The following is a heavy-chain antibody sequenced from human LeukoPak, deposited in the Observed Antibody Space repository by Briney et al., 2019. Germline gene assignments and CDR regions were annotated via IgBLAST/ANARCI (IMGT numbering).Heavy chain of an antibody. D-gene: IGHD2-2*01. J-gene: IGHJ4*02. CDR3: ARRLRGGVVVPAAIPIGY. CDR2: INHRGSP. Sequence: SETLSLTCAVYGGSFSCYYWSWIRQPPGKGLEWIGEINHRGSPNYHPSLKSRTTISVHTSKNQFSLKLRSVTAADTAVYYCARRLRGGVVVPAAIPIGYWGQGTLVTVPS. V-gene: IGHV4-34*01. CDR1: GGSFSCYY.